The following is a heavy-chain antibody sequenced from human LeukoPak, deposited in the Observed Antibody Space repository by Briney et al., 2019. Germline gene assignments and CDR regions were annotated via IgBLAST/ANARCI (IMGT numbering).Heavy chain of an antibody. CDR1: GFTFSSYV. V-gene: IGHV3-30*18. CDR2: ISYDGSNK. J-gene: IGHJ6*03. Sequence: GGSLRLSCAASGFTFSSYVMHWVRQAPGKGLEWVAFISYDGSNKYYADSVKGRCTISRDNSKNTLYLQMNSLRAEDTAVYYCAKDQSYYYYMDVWGKGTTVTVSS. CDR3: AKDQSYYYYMDV.